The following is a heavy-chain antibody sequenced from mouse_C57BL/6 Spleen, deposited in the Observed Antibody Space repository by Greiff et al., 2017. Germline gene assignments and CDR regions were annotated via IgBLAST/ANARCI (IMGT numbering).Heavy chain of an antibody. CDR3: AREGLLRLYYFDY. Sequence: QVQLQQPGAELVRPGTSVKLSCKASGYTFTSYWMHWVKQRPGQGLEWIGVIDPSDSYTNYNQKFKGKATLTVDASSSTAYMQRSSRTSEDSAVYYCAREGLLRLYYFDYWGQGTTLTVSS. D-gene: IGHD2-3*01. CDR1: GYTFTSYW. J-gene: IGHJ2*01. V-gene: IGHV1-59*01. CDR2: IDPSDSYT.